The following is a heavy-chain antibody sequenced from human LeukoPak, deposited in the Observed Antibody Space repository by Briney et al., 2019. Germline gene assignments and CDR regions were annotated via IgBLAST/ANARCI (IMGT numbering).Heavy chain of an antibody. CDR3: ATDSPEDL. V-gene: IGHV4-38-2*02. J-gene: IGHJ2*01. CDR1: GGSISSYY. Sequence: MPSETLSLTCTVSGGSISSYYWGWIRQPPGKGLEWIGSIYHSGSTYYNPSLKSRVTISVDTSKNQFSLKLSSVTAADTAVYYCATDSPEDLWGRGTLVTVSS. CDR2: IYHSGST.